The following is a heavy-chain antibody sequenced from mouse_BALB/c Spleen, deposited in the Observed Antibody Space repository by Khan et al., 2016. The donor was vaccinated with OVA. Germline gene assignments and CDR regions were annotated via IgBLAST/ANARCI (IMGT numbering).Heavy chain of an antibody. J-gene: IGHJ2*01. CDR3: ARRGAARATWDYFDY. CDR2: IFPGGGYT. V-gene: IGHV1-63*02. CDR1: GYTFTNYW. D-gene: IGHD3-1*01. Sequence: VQLQESGAELVRPGTSVKMSCKAAGYTFTNYWIGWVKQRPGHGLEWIGDIFPGGGYTNYNEKFKGKATLTADTSSSTAYMQLSSLTSENSAIYYWARRGAARATWDYFDYWGKGTTLTVSS.